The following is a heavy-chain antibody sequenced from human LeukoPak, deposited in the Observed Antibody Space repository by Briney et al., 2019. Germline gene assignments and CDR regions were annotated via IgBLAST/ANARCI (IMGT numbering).Heavy chain of an antibody. V-gene: IGHV3-23*01. J-gene: IGHJ4*02. D-gene: IGHD4-17*01. CDR1: GFTFSSYA. CDR3: AKDWSHAVTSYYFDY. Sequence: GGSLRLSCAASGFTFSSYAMSWVRQAPGKGLEWVSAISGSGGSTYYADSVKGQFTISRDNSKNTLYLQMNCLRAEDTAVYYCAKDWSHAVTSYYFDYWGQGTLVTVSS. CDR2: ISGSGGST.